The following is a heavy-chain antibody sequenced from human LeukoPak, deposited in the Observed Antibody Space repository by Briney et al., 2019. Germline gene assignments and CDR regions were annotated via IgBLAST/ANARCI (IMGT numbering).Heavy chain of an antibody. CDR3: ARELTIFGVVIQRYDAFDI. J-gene: IGHJ3*02. CDR2: ISYDGSNK. CDR1: GFTFSSYG. V-gene: IGHV3-30*03. D-gene: IGHD3-3*01. Sequence: GGSLRLSYAASGFTFSSYGMHWVRQAPGKGLEWVAVISYDGSNKYYADSVKGRFTISRDNSKNTLYLQMNSLRAEDTAVYYCARELTIFGVVIQRYDAFDIWGQGTMVTVSS.